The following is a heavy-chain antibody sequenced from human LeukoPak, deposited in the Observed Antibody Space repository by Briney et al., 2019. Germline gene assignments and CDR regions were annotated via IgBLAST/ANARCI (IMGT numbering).Heavy chain of an antibody. CDR1: GGSFSGYY. V-gene: IGHV4-34*01. CDR2: INHSGST. J-gene: IGHJ4*02. CDR3: ARSVCSSTSCYDY. D-gene: IGHD2-2*01. Sequence: SETLSLTCAVYGGSFSGYYWSWVRQPPGKGLEWIGEINHSGSTNYNPSLTSRGTISVDKSKNQFSLKLSSVTAADTAVYYCARSVCSSTSCYDYWGQGTLVTVSS.